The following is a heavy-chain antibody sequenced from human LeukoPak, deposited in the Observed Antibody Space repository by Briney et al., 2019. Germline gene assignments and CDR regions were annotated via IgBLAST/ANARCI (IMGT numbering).Heavy chain of an antibody. CDR1: GFTFSSYS. J-gene: IGHJ4*02. V-gene: IGHV3-48*01. CDR2: ISSSSSTI. CDR3: ARDPDYSSSGF. Sequence: PGGSLRLSCAAPGFTFSSYSMNWVRQAPGKGLEWVSYISSSSSTIYYADSVKGRFTISRDNAKNSLYLQMNSLRAEDTAVYYCARDPDYSSSGFWGQGTLVTVSS. D-gene: IGHD6-6*01.